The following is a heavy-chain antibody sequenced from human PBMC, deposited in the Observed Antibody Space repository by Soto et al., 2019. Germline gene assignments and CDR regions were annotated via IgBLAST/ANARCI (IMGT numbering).Heavy chain of an antibody. D-gene: IGHD5-12*01. CDR2: ISGSGGST. J-gene: IGHJ3*02. CDR1: GFTSSSYA. V-gene: IGHV3-23*01. Sequence: EVQLLESGGGLVQPGGSLRLSCAASGFTSSSYAMSWVRQAPGKGLEWVSAISGSGGSTYYADSVKGRFTISRDNSKNTLYLQMNSLRAEDTAVYYCAKDGYNPDAFDIWGQGTMVTVSS. CDR3: AKDGYNPDAFDI.